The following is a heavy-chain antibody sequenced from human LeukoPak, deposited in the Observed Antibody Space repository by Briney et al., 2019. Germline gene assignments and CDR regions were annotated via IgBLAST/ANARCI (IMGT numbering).Heavy chain of an antibody. D-gene: IGHD5-24*01. V-gene: IGHV3-23*01. CDR2: ISGSGGST. Sequence: PGGSLRLSCAASGFTFSSYGMSWVRQAPGKGLEWVSAISGSGGSTYYADSVKGRFTISRDNSKNTLYLQMNSLRAEDTAVYYCAKHDRDGYNALDYWGQGTLVTVSS. CDR1: GFTFSSYG. CDR3: AKHDRDGYNALDY. J-gene: IGHJ4*02.